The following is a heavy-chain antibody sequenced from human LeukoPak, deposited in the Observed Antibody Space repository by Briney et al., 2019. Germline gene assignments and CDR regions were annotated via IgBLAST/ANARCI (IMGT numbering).Heavy chain of an antibody. V-gene: IGHV3-30*03. D-gene: IGHD3-3*01. Sequence: GGSLRLSCAASGFTFYTYSMNWVRQAPGKGLEWVAVISYDGSNKYYADSVKGRFTISRDNSKNTLYLQMNSLRAEDTAVYYCARGFYDFWSGYYRPRDYYMDVWGKGTTVTVSS. J-gene: IGHJ6*03. CDR1: GFTFYTYS. CDR3: ARGFYDFWSGYYRPRDYYMDV. CDR2: ISYDGSNK.